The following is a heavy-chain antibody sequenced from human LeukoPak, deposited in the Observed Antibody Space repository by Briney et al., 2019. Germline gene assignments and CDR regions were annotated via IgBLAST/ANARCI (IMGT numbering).Heavy chain of an antibody. Sequence: GGXXRLSCAASGFTFSSYSMNWVRQAPGKGLEWVSSISSSSSYIYYADSVKGRFTISRDNAKNSLYLQMNSLRAEDTAVHYCARFLGKYYYYYMDVWGKGTTVTVSS. V-gene: IGHV3-21*01. CDR3: ARFLGKYYYYYMDV. D-gene: IGHD7-27*01. CDR2: ISSSSSYI. J-gene: IGHJ6*03. CDR1: GFTFSSYS.